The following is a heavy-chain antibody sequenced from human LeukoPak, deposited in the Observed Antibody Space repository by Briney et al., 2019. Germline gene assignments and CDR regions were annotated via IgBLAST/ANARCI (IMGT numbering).Heavy chain of an antibody. D-gene: IGHD5-12*01. J-gene: IGHJ4*02. CDR3: EVDGY. V-gene: IGHV3-48*04. CDR2: ITISSKTI. CDR1: GFTFSSYS. Sequence: GGSLRLSCAASGFTFSSYSMNWVRQAPGKGLEWISYITISSKTIHYADSVKGRFTVSRDNAKKSLYLQMNSLRAEDTAVYYCEVDGYWGQGTLVTVSS.